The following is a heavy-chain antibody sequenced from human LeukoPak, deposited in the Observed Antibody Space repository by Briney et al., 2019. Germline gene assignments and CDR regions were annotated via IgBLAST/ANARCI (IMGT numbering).Heavy chain of an antibody. CDR3: ARVPITMVRGVIKPFDY. Sequence: PSETLSLTCAVYGGSFSGYYWSWIRQPPGKGLEWIGEFNHSGSTNYNPSLKSRVTISVDTSKNQFSLKLSSVTAADTAVYYCARVPITMVRGVIKPFDYWGQGTLVTVSS. D-gene: IGHD3-10*01. CDR1: GGSFSGYY. V-gene: IGHV4-34*01. J-gene: IGHJ4*02. CDR2: FNHSGST.